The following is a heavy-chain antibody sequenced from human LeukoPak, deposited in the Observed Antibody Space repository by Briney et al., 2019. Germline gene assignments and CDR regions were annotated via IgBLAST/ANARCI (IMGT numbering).Heavy chain of an antibody. CDR3: ARAPTREGGGALFDY. Sequence: SETLSLTCTVSGGSITSYYWSWIRQPAGKGLEWIGRIYSSGSTNFNPSPKSRVTMSVDTSKNQISLNLTSVTAADTAVYYCARAPTREGGGALFDYWGQGTLVTVSS. J-gene: IGHJ4*02. CDR1: GGSITSYY. D-gene: IGHD3-16*01. V-gene: IGHV4-4*07. CDR2: IYSSGST.